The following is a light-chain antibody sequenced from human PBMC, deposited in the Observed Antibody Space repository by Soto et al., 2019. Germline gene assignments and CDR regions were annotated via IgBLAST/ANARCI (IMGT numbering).Light chain of an antibody. J-gene: IGKJ1*01. V-gene: IGKV1-9*01. CDR1: QAISSY. CDR2: GAS. Sequence: IQLTQSPSSLSASVGDRVTITCRASQAISSYLAWYQQKPGRAPNLLIYGASTLQSGVPSRFSGSGSGTDFTLTISSLQPEDFATYYCQQFNSYPRTFGQGTKVEIK. CDR3: QQFNSYPRT.